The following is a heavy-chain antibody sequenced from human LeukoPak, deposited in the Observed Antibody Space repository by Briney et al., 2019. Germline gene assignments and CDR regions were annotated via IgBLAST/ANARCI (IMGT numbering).Heavy chain of an antibody. J-gene: IGHJ6*03. V-gene: IGHV4-59*01. CDR3: ARGYCSGGSCYSYYYYNYMDV. D-gene: IGHD2-15*01. Sequence: SETLSLTCTVSGGAISNYYWSWIRQPPGKGLEWIGYIYYSGSTNYNPSLKSRVTISVDTSKYQFSLKLSSVTAADTAVYYCARGYCSGGSCYSYYYYNYMDVWGKGTTVTVSS. CDR1: GGAISNYY. CDR2: IYYSGST.